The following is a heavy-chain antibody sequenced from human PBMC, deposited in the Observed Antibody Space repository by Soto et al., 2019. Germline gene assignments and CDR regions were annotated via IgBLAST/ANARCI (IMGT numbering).Heavy chain of an antibody. CDR2: SISGGNT. D-gene: IGHD2-21*01. Sequence: EVQLLESGGGLVQPGGSLRLSCAASGFTFSNYGMSWVRQAPGKGLEWVSSISGGNTFYAGSVKGRFTIARDNSKNTLYRQMNSLTADDTAVCYCAKAPSSDCNSGACALRSWGQGTMVTVSS. V-gene: IGHV3-23*01. CDR1: GFTFSNYG. CDR3: AKAPSSDCNSGACALRS. J-gene: IGHJ5*02.